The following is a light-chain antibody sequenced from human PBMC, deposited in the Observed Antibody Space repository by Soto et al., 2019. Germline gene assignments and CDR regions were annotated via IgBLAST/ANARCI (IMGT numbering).Light chain of an antibody. J-gene: IGLJ1*01. CDR2: SYN. Sequence: QAVVTQPPSTSGTPGQRVTISCSGSSSNIGGEAVNWYQQLPGTAPKLLIYSYNQRPSGVPDRFSGSKSGTSASLAINGLQSEDEADYICAAWDDSLNGYVFGTGTKLTVL. V-gene: IGLV1-44*01. CDR3: AAWDDSLNGYV. CDR1: SSNIGGEA.